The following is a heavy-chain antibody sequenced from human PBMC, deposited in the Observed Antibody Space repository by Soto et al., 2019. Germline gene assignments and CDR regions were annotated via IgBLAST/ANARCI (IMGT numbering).Heavy chain of an antibody. Sequence: PSETLSLTCTVSGGSISSYYWSWIRQPPGKGLEWIGYIYYSGSTNYNPSLKSRVTISVDTSKNQFSLKLSSVTAADTAVYYCARDQGGLYYDFWSGYRTGWFDPWGQGTLVTV. J-gene: IGHJ5*02. CDR2: IYYSGST. V-gene: IGHV4-59*01. D-gene: IGHD3-3*01. CDR1: GGSISSYY. CDR3: ARDQGGLYYDFWSGYRTGWFDP.